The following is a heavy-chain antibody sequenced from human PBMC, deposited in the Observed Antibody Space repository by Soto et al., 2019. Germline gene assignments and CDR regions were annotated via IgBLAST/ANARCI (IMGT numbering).Heavy chain of an antibody. D-gene: IGHD6-19*01. CDR1: GGTFSGYA. Sequence: QVQLVQSGAEVKKPGSSVKVSCKASGGTFSGYAISWVRQAPGQGLEWMGGIIPIFGTANYAQKFQGRVTITADESTSTAYMELSSLRSEDTAVYYCARGMYSSGWYGTYFDYWGQGTLVTVSS. V-gene: IGHV1-69*12. CDR3: ARGMYSSGWYGTYFDY. CDR2: IIPIFGTA. J-gene: IGHJ4*02.